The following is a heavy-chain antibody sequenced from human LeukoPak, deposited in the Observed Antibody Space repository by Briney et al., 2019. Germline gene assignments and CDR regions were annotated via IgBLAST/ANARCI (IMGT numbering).Heavy chain of an antibody. V-gene: IGHV4-59*01. CDR1: GGSISSYY. Sequence: SETLSLTCTVSGGSISSYYWSWIRQPPGKGLGWIGYIYYSGSTNYNHSLKSRVTISVDTSKNQFSLKLSSVTAADTAVYYCARDKTTQLVGMDVWGQGTTVTVSS. CDR3: ARDKTTQLVGMDV. D-gene: IGHD1-1*01. J-gene: IGHJ6*02. CDR2: IYYSGST.